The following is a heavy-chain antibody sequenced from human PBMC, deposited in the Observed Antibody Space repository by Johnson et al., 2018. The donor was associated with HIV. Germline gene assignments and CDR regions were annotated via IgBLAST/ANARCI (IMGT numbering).Heavy chain of an antibody. CDR3: AGGHPLDAFDI. V-gene: IGHV3-30*14. Sequence: YAMHWVRQAPGKGLEWVAVISYDGNNKYYADSVKGRFTISRDNSKNTLYLQMGSLRAEDMAVYYCAGGHPLDAFDIWGQGTMVTVSS. CDR2: ISYDGNNK. J-gene: IGHJ3*02. D-gene: IGHD3-16*01. CDR1: YA.